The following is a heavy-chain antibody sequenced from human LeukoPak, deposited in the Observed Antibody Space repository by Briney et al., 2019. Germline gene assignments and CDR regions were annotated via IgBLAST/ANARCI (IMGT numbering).Heavy chain of an antibody. CDR3: ARGSSGPLTNYYYYMDV. CDR1: GFTFSSYS. CDR2: INHSGST. V-gene: IGHV4-34*01. J-gene: IGHJ6*03. D-gene: IGHD6-19*01. Sequence: ESLRLSCAVSGFTFSSYSMNWVRQAPGKGLEWIGEINHSGSTNYNPSLKSRVTISVDTSKNQFSLKLSSVTAADTAVYYCARGSSGPLTNYYYYMDVWGKGTTVTVSS.